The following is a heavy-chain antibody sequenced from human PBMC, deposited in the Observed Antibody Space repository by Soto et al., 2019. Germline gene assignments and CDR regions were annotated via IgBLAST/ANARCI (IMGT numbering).Heavy chain of an antibody. CDR3: ARLNPISCTGRSCHNFFYCRMDV. Sequence: PGESLKISCKGSGYGFGNYWIGWVRQMPGKGLEWMGIIYPGDSDTRYMPSVQGQVAISVDKSASTAYLQLNSVKASDTAIYFCARLNPISCTGRSCHNFFYCRMDVCRQVNTVAASS. V-gene: IGHV5-51*01. CDR2: IYPGDSDT. J-gene: IGHJ6*02. D-gene: IGHD2-15*01. CDR1: GYGFGNYW.